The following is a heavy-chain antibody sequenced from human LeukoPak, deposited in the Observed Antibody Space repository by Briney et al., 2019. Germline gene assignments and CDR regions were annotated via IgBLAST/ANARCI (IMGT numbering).Heavy chain of an antibody. CDR1: GFTFSTYG. V-gene: IGHV3-33*01. CDR2: ATNDGVTK. Sequence: PGGSLRLSCAASGFTFSTYGMHWVRQAPGRGLEWVAVATNDGVTKNYADSVKGRFTISRDNSKNTLYVQMNSLRVEDTAVYYCATGSGYFYGHWGQGTLVTVSS. D-gene: IGHD3-22*01. CDR3: ATGSGYFYGH. J-gene: IGHJ4*02.